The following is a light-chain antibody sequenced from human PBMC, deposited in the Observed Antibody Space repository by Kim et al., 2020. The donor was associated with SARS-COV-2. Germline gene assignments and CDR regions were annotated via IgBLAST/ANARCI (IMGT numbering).Light chain of an antibody. Sequence: ASVGDRVTITCRASQDIRNDLGWYQQNPGRAPKRLIYGASSLQGGVTSRFSGRGSGTEFTLSISSLQPEDFATYFCLQHNTYPITFGQGTRLEIK. CDR2: GAS. V-gene: IGKV1-17*01. J-gene: IGKJ5*01. CDR3: LQHNTYPIT. CDR1: QDIRND.